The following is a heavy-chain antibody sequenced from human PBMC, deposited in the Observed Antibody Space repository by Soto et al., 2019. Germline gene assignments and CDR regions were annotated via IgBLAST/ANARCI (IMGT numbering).Heavy chain of an antibody. CDR3: AKALDYDSSGYYYFDY. CDR2: ISWNSGSI. Sequence: EVQLVETGGGLVQSGRSLRLSCAASGFTFDDYAMHWVRQAPGKGLEWVSSISWNSGSIAYADSVKGRFTISRDKAKNSLFLQMSSLGPEDTALYYCAKALDYDSSGYYYFDYWGQGTLVTVSS. J-gene: IGHJ4*02. CDR1: GFTFDDYA. D-gene: IGHD3-22*01. V-gene: IGHV3-9*01.